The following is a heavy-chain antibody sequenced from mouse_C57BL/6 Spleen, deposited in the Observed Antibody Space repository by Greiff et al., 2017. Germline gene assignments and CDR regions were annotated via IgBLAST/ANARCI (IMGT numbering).Heavy chain of an antibody. Sequence: EVQRVESGGGLVKPGGSLKLSCAASGFTFSSYAMSWVRQTPEKRLEWVATISDGGSYTYYPDNVKGRFTIYRDNAKNNLYLQMSHLQSEETAVYYCGRGVYYYDVFGYWGQGTMVTVSA. J-gene: IGHJ3*01. CDR3: GRGVYYYDVFGY. CDR2: ISDGGSYT. V-gene: IGHV5-4*01. D-gene: IGHD2-4*01. CDR1: GFTFSSYA.